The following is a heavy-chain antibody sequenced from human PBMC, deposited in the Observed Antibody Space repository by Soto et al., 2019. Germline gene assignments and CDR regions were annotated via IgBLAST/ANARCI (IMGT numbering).Heavy chain of an antibody. J-gene: IGHJ4*02. D-gene: IGHD1-20*01. CDR2: ISGLAGST. Sequence: EVQLMESGGGLVQPGGSLTLSCAASGFSFSSYSMSWVRQAPGKGLEWVSGISGLAGSTYYAESVKGRFTISRDNSKNSLYLEINSLRAEDTAMYYCAKSRSDNWNDAYYFDYWGQGTQATVSP. CDR3: AKSRSDNWNDAYYFDY. V-gene: IGHV3-23*01. CDR1: GFSFSSYS.